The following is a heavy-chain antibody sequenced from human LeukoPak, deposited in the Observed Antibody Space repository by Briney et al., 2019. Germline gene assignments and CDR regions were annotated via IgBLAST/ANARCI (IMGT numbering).Heavy chain of an antibody. CDR2: IKTAGGTP. J-gene: IGHJ3*02. D-gene: IGHD4-23*01. CDR1: GFTFSKAW. V-gene: IGHV3-15*01. CDR3: TTDMVTHDAFDI. Sequence: GGSLRLSCAASGFTFSKAWMSWVRQAPGKGLEWVGLIKTAGGTPDYAAPVKGRFTISRDDSENTLFLQMNSLKTEDTAVYYCTTDMVTHDAFDIWGQGTMVTVSS.